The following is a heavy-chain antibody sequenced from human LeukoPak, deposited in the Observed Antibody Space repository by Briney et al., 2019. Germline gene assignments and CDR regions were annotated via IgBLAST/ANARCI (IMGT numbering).Heavy chain of an antibody. V-gene: IGHV1-69*13. CDR1: GGTFSSYA. J-gene: IGHJ4*02. Sequence: ASVKVSCKASGGTFSSYAISWVRQAPGQGLEWMGGIIPIFGTANYAQKFQGRVTITADESTSTAYMELSSLRSEDTAVYYCARQPRATYCSSTSCYLGPFDYWGQGTLVTVSS. D-gene: IGHD2-2*01. CDR2: IIPIFGTA. CDR3: ARQPRATYCSSTSCYLGPFDY.